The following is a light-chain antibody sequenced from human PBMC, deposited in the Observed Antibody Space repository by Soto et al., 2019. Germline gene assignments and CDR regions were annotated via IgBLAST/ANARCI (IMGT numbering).Light chain of an antibody. CDR2: RNT. J-gene: IGLJ2*01. Sequence: QSVLTQPPSASGTPGQRVTISCSGRSSNIGSNYVYWYQQLPVTASKLLIYRNTQRPSGVPDRFSGSKSGTSASLAISGLRSEDEADSYCAAWDDSLSGVVFGGGTKLTVL. CDR1: SSNIGSNY. CDR3: AAWDDSLSGVV. V-gene: IGLV1-47*01.